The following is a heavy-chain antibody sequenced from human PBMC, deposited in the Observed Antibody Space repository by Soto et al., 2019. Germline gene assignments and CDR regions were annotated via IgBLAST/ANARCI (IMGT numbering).Heavy chain of an antibody. CDR1: GGSISSYY. D-gene: IGHD3-3*01. CDR3: ARSTQPPRRVTIFGVVPAPTPPDV. J-gene: IGHJ6*02. Sequence: SETLSLTCTVSGGSISSYYWSWIRQPPGKGLEWIGYIYYSGSTNYNPSLKSRVTISVDTSKNQFSLKLTSVTAADTAVYYCARSTQPPRRVTIFGVVPAPTPPDVWGQGTSVTVSS. CDR2: IYYSGST. V-gene: IGHV4-59*08.